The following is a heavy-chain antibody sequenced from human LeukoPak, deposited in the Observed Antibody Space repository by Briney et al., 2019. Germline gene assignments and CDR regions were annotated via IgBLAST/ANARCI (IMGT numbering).Heavy chain of an antibody. D-gene: IGHD1-26*01. V-gene: IGHV4-61*08. Sequence: SETLSLTCTVSGGSVGSAGYYWSWIRQPPGGGLEWIGYIYYIRNTNYNPSLKSRVTMSLDPSKNQFSLKLNSVTTADTAVYYCARTQSQSGSYRYYFGYWGQGTLVTVSS. CDR3: ARTQSQSGSYRYYFGY. J-gene: IGHJ4*02. CDR2: IYYIRNT. CDR1: GGSVGSAGYY.